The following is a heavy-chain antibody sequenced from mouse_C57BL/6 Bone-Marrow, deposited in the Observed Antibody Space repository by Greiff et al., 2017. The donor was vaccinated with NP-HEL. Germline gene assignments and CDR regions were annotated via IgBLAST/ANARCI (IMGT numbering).Heavy chain of an antibody. CDR1: GYAFSSSW. CDR3: ASGVYYYAMDY. J-gene: IGHJ4*01. V-gene: IGHV1-82*01. CDR2: IYPGDGDT. Sequence: QVQLQQSGPELVKPGASVKISCKASGYAFSSSWMNWVKQRPGKGLEWIGRIYPGDGDTNYNGKFKGKATLTADKSSSTAYMQLSSLTSEDSAVYFCASGVYYYAMDYWGQGTSVTVSS.